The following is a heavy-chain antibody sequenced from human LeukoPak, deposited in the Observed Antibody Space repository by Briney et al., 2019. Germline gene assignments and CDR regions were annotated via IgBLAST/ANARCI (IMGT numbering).Heavy chain of an antibody. CDR1: GYTFTSYG. V-gene: IGHV1-18*01. J-gene: IGHJ4*02. D-gene: IGHD3-10*01. CDR3: ARDPQVTMVRGVITERPFDY. CDR2: ISAYNGNT. Sequence: GASVKVSCKASGYTFTSYGISWVRQAPGQGLEWVGWISAYNGNTNYAQKLQGRVTMTTDTSTSTAYMELRSLRSDDTAVYYCARDPQVTMVRGVITERPFDYWGQGTLVTVSS.